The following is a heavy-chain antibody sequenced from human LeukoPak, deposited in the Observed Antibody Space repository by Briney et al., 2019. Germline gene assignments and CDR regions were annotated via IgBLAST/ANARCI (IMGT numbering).Heavy chain of an antibody. J-gene: IGHJ4*02. CDR1: GYTFTSYG. CDR3: ARVDAEGSGVKYFDY. Sequence: GASVKVSCKASGYTFTSYGISWVRQAPGQGLEWMGWISAYNGNTNYAQKLQGRVTMTTDTSTSTAYMELRSLRSDDTAVYFCARVDAEGSGVKYFDYWGQGTLVTVSS. CDR2: ISAYNGNT. D-gene: IGHD3-10*01. V-gene: IGHV1-18*01.